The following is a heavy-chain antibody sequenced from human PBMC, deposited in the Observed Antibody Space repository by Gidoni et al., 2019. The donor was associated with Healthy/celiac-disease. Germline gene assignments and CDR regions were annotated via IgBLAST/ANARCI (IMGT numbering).Heavy chain of an antibody. CDR1: GFTFSSYG. CDR3: AKDSYSSGWYVLDY. CDR2: ISYDGSNK. Sequence: QVQLVESGGGVVQPGRSLRLSCAASGFTFSSYGMHWVRQAPGKGLEWVAVISYDGSNKYYADSVKGRFTISRDNSKNTLYLQMNSLRAEDTAVYYCAKDSYSSGWYVLDYWGQGTLVTVSS. V-gene: IGHV3-30*18. D-gene: IGHD6-19*01. J-gene: IGHJ4*02.